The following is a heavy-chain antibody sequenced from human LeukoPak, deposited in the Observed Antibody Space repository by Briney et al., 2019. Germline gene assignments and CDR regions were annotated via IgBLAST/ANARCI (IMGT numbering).Heavy chain of an antibody. CDR1: GFTFSNYW. D-gene: IGHD3-22*01. Sequence: HPGGSLRLSCAASGFTFSNYWMSWVRQAPGKGLEWVANIKEDGSESHYVGSVKGRFTISRDNAKKSLYLQMNSLRAEDTAVYYCAREAYYDSTRVIDYWGQGTLVTVSS. CDR3: AREAYYDSTRVIDY. CDR2: IKEDGSES. V-gene: IGHV3-7*01. J-gene: IGHJ4*02.